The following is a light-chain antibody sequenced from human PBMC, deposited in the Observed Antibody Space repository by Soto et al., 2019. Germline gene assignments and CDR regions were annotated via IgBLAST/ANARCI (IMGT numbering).Light chain of an antibody. J-gene: IGLJ2*01. CDR3: AAWDDSLSGPVV. CDR1: SSNIGSNY. Sequence: QPVLTQPPSASGTPGQRVTISCSGSSSNIGSNYVYWYQQLPGTAPKLLIYRNSQWPSGVPDRFSGSKSGTSASLAISGLRSEDEADYYCAAWDDSLSGPVVFGGGTKLTVL. CDR2: RNS. V-gene: IGLV1-47*01.